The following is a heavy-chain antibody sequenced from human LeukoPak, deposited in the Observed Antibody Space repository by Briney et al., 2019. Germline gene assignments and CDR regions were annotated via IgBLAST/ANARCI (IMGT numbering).Heavy chain of an antibody. J-gene: IGHJ6*02. CDR2: ISSSGSTI. Sequence: GGSLRLSCAASGFFFSDYYMSWIRQAPGKGLEWVSDISSSGSTIYHADSVKGRFTISRDNAKNSLYLQMNSLRAEDTAVYYCARDRDQTYSSGWYWAGRYYYYGMDVWGQGTTVTVSS. CDR1: GFFFSDYY. V-gene: IGHV3-11*01. D-gene: IGHD6-19*01. CDR3: ARDRDQTYSSGWYWAGRYYYYGMDV.